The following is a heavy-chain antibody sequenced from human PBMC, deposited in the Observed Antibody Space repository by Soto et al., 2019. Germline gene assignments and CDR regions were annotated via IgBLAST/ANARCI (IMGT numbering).Heavy chain of an antibody. CDR1: GFTFSNYA. D-gene: IGHD6-19*01. J-gene: IGHJ3*02. CDR3: AKGLGQWYGRDAFDI. Sequence: GGSLRLSCAASGFTFSNYALSWVRQAPGKGLEWVSAFSGSGGSTYYADSVKGRFTISRDNSKNTLYLQMNSLRAEDTAVYYCAKGLGQWYGRDAFDIWGQGTMVTVSS. V-gene: IGHV3-23*01. CDR2: FSGSGGST.